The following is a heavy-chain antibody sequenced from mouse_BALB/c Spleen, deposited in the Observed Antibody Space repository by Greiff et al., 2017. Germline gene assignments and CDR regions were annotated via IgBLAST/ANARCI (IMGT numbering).Heavy chain of an antibody. CDR2: IDPSDSET. CDR3: ACYDGYSWFAY. CDR1: GYTFTSYW. V-gene: IGHV1-69*02. Sequence: QVQLQQPGAELVKPGAPVKLSCKASGYTFTSYWMNWVKQRPGRGLEWIGRIDPSDSETHYNQKFKDKATLTVDKSSSTAYIHLSSLTSEDSAVYYCACYDGYSWFAYWGQGTLVTVSA. D-gene: IGHD2-3*01. J-gene: IGHJ3*01.